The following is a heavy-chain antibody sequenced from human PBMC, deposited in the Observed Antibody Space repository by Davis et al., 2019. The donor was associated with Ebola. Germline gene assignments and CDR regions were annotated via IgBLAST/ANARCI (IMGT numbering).Heavy chain of an antibody. CDR1: GFTFSNYA. D-gene: IGHD3-3*01. V-gene: IGHV3-20*04. CDR2: INWNGGST. CDR3: ARDRRGEWFPDY. Sequence: PGGSLRLSCVASGFTFSNYAMSWVRQAPGKGLEWVSGINWNGGSTGYADSVKGRFTISRDNAKNSLYLQMNSLRAEDTALYYCARDRRGEWFPDYWGQGTLVTVSS. J-gene: IGHJ4*02.